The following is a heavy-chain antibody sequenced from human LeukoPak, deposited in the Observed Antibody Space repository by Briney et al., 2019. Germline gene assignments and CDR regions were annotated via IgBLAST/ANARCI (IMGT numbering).Heavy chain of an antibody. V-gene: IGHV3-7*04. D-gene: IGHD6-13*01. CDR3: ARGHSSSPNWFDP. CDR2: IKQDGSEK. CDR1: GFAFSSYW. J-gene: IGHJ5*02. Sequence: GGSLRLSCAASGFAFSSYWMSWVRQAPGKGLEWVASIKQDGSEKYYVDSVKGRFTISRDNAKNSLYLQMNSLRAADTAVYYCARGHSSSPNWFDPWGQGTLVTVSS.